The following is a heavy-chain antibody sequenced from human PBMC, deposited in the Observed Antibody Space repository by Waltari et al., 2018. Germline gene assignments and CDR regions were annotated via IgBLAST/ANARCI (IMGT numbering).Heavy chain of an antibody. CDR3: ANHRPGGLGMEV. Sequence: EGQLVESGGDLVQPGGSLRLSCAASGFTFSNFFMHWVRQAPGKGLEWVSRIKTDGSGTTYADSVQGRVTISRDNAKNTLYLQMNSLRAEDSAIYYCANHRPGGLGMEVWGPGTTVTVSS. CDR1: GFTFSNFF. D-gene: IGHD2-15*01. CDR2: IKTDGSGT. J-gene: IGHJ6*02. V-gene: IGHV3-74*03.